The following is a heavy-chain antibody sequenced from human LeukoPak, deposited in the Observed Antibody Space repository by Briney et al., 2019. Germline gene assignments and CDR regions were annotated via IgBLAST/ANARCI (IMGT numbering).Heavy chain of an antibody. D-gene: IGHD3-10*01. Sequence: SVKVSCKASGGTFSSYAISWVRQAPGQGLEWMGGIIPIFGTANYAQKFQGRVTITADESTSTAYMELSSLRSEDTAVYYCAPIGYYGSGSYRGDRYNWGQGTLVTVSS. CDR2: IIPIFGTA. CDR1: GGTFSSYA. V-gene: IGHV1-69*13. J-gene: IGHJ4*02. CDR3: APIGYYGSGSYRGDRYN.